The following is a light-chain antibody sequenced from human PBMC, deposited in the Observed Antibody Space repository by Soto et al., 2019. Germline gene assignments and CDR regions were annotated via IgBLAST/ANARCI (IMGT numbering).Light chain of an antibody. CDR1: QNINKF. CDR2: DAS. Sequence: VLTQSPATLSLYPGDRATLSCRAGQNINKFIAWYQHKPGQPPRLLIYDASHRATGIPGSFCGSGSGTDFTLTITGLESEYFAVYYCQHRGRFGQGTKVDIK. CDR3: QHRGR. V-gene: IGKV3-11*01. J-gene: IGKJ1*01.